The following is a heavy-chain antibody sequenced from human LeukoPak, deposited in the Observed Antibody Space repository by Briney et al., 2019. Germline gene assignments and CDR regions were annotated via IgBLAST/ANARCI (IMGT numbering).Heavy chain of an antibody. CDR3: AKVVQGGFSYGHFDY. Sequence: GGSLRLSCAASGFTFISYWMSWVRQAPGKGLEWVANIKQDGSEKYYVDSVKGRFTISRDNAKTSLYLQMNSLRAEDTAVYYCAKVVQGGFSYGHFDYWGQGTLVTVSS. D-gene: IGHD5-18*01. J-gene: IGHJ4*02. CDR2: IKQDGSEK. CDR1: GFTFISYW. V-gene: IGHV3-7*01.